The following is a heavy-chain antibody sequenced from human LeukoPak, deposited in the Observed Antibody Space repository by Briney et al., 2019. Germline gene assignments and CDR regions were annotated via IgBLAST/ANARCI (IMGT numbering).Heavy chain of an antibody. CDR2: ISGSGGST. V-gene: IGHV3-23*01. Sequence: GGSLRLSCAASGFTFSSYAMSWVRQAPGKGLEWVSAISGSGGSTYHADSVKGRFTISRDNSKNTLYLQMNSLRAEDTAVYYCAKIPHYDFWSGYYAFDYWGQGTLVTVSS. CDR3: AKIPHYDFWSGYYAFDY. J-gene: IGHJ4*02. D-gene: IGHD3-3*01. CDR1: GFTFSSYA.